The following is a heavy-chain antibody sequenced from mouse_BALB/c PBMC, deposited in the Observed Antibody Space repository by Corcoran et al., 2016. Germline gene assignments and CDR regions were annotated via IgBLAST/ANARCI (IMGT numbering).Heavy chain of an antibody. CDR1: GYTFSTYW. Sequence: QVHLQQSGAELMKPGASVKISCKATGYTFSTYWLEWVKQRPGHGLEWIGEILPGSGSTNYNEKFKGKATFTADTSSNTAYMQLNSLTSEDSAVYYCARSNGRSRAWFAYWGQGTLVTVSA. CDR3: ARSNGRSRAWFAY. J-gene: IGHJ3*01. CDR2: ILPGSGST. V-gene: IGHV1-9*01. D-gene: IGHD1-1*01.